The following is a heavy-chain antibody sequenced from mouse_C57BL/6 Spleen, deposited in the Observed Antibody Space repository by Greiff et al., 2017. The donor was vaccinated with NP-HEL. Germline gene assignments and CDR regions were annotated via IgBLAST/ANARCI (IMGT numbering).Heavy chain of an antibody. CDR3: ARGQVRGFAY. Sequence: EVQLQESGPELVKPGASVQMSCKASGYTFTDYNMHWVKQSHGKSLEWIGYINPNNGGTSYNQKFKGKATLTVNKSSSTAYMELRSLTSEDSAVYYCARGQVRGFAYWGQGTLVTVSA. CDR2: INPNNGGT. CDR1: GYTFTDYN. D-gene: IGHD6-1*01. J-gene: IGHJ3*01. V-gene: IGHV1-22*01.